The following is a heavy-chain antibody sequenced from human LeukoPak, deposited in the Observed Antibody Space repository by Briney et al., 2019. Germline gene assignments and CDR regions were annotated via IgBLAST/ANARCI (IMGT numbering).Heavy chain of an antibody. J-gene: IGHJ4*02. CDR1: GYTFTSYG. V-gene: IGHV1-18*01. Sequence: GASVKVSCKASGYTFTSYGISWVRQAPGQGLEWMGWISAYNGNTNYAQKLQGRVTMTTDTSTSTAYMELRSLRSDDTAVYYCARDRIPLRAYSYGYWGQGTLVTVSS. CDR3: ARDRIPLRAYSYGY. CDR2: ISAYNGNT. D-gene: IGHD5-18*01.